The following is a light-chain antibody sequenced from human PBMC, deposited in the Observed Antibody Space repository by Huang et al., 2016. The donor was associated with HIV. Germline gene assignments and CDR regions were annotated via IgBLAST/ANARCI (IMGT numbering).Light chain of an antibody. CDR3: QQANSFPIT. CDR2: AAS. V-gene: IGKV1-12*01. CDR1: AGIGRW. Sequence: DIQMTQSPSYVSATVGDTVTITCRATAGIGRWLAWYQQKPGEAPNLLIYAASTLHSGVPSRFSGSGSGTDFTLTISGLRPEDFATYYCQQANSFPITFGQGTRLETK. J-gene: IGKJ5*01.